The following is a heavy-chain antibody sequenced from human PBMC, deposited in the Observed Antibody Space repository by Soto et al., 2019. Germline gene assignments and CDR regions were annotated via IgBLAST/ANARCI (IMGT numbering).Heavy chain of an antibody. CDR2: IYYSGST. Sequence: PSEPLSVTWTFSYGSISSGGYYWSFIRQHPGKGLEWIGYIYYSGSTYYNPSLKSRVTISVDTSKNQFSLKLSSVTAADTAVYYCARVISYGYFDYWGQGTLVTVSS. J-gene: IGHJ4*02. V-gene: IGHV4-31*02. CDR1: YGSISSGGYY. CDR3: ARVISYGYFDY. D-gene: IGHD1-26*01.